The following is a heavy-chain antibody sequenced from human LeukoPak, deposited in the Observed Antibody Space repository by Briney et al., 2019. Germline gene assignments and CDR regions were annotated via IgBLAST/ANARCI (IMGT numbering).Heavy chain of an antibody. CDR2: IYNGGST. D-gene: IGHD2-15*01. J-gene: IGHJ6*02. CDR3: ARLAAHYGMDV. Sequence: QPGGSLRLSCAASGFTVTSNHMSWVRQAPGKGLEWVSIIYNGGSTYYGDSVKGRFIVSGDNSKNTLYLQLNSLRTEDTAIYYCARLAAHYGMDVWGQGTTVTVSS. CDR1: GFTVTSNH. V-gene: IGHV3-53*01.